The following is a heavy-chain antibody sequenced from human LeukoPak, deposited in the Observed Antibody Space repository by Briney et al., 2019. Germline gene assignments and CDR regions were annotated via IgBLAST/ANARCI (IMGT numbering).Heavy chain of an antibody. J-gene: IGHJ4*02. CDR1: GGSFSGYY. CDR2: INHSGST. CDR3: ARGRGSSWSRIDY. D-gene: IGHD6-13*01. V-gene: IGHV4-34*01. Sequence: SETLSLTCAVYGGSFSGYYWSWIRQPPGKGLEWIGEINHSGSTNYNPSLKSRVTISVDTSKNQFSLKLSSVTAADTAVYYCARGRGSSWSRIDYWGQGTLVTVSS.